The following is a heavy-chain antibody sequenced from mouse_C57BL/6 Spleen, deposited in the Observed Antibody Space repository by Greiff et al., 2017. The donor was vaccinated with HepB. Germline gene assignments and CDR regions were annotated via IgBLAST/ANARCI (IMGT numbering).Heavy chain of an antibody. Sequence: EVKLLESGPGLVKPSQSLSLTCSVTGYSITSGYYWNWIRQFPGNKLEWMGYISYDGSNNYNPSLKNRISITRDTSKNQFFLKLNSVTTEDTATYYCARDPTTVVASRYFDVWGTGTTVTVSS. CDR1: GYSITSGYY. V-gene: IGHV3-6*01. D-gene: IGHD1-1*01. J-gene: IGHJ1*03. CDR3: ARDPTTVVASRYFDV. CDR2: ISYDGSN.